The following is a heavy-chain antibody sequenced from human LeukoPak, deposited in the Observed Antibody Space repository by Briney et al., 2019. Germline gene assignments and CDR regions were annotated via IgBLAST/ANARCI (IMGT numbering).Heavy chain of an antibody. D-gene: IGHD1-26*01. CDR1: GYTFTSYG. Sequence: ASVKVSCKASGYTFTSYGISWVRQAPGQGLEWMGIINPSGGSTTNAQKFQDRVTMTRDTSTSTVYMELSSLRSEDTAVYYCARVSGSYVYFDYWGQGTLVTVSS. V-gene: IGHV1-46*01. CDR3: ARVSGSYVYFDY. J-gene: IGHJ4*02. CDR2: INPSGGST.